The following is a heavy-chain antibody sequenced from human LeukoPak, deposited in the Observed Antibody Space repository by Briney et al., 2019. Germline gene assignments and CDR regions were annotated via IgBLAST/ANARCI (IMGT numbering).Heavy chain of an antibody. V-gene: IGHV4-59*01. J-gene: IGHJ4*02. Sequence: PSETLSLTCTVSGGSISGYDWGWIRQPPGKGLEWISYMFNTGSTNYNPSLKSRVTMSVDTSKNLFSLKLSSVTAADTALYYCARGDSSGYHSYYFDYWGQGTLVTVSS. CDR3: ARGDSSGYHSYYFDY. D-gene: IGHD5-18*01. CDR2: MFNTGST. CDR1: GGSISGYD.